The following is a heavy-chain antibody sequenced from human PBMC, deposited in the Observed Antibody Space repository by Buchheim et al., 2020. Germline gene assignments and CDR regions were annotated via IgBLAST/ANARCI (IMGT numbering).Heavy chain of an antibody. CDR1: GGPVSSNIYY. D-gene: IGHD2-2*01. V-gene: IGHV4-39*01. CDR3: ARASYQYDNWFDS. J-gene: IGHJ5*02. CDR2: IYYSGTS. Sequence: QLQLQESGPGLVKPSETLSLTCSVSGGPVSSNIYYWAWIRQPPGKGLEWIGQIYYSGTSYYSPSLRSRVAMSVDTSKNKFFLRLSSMTAADTAVYYCARASYQYDNWFDSWGQG.